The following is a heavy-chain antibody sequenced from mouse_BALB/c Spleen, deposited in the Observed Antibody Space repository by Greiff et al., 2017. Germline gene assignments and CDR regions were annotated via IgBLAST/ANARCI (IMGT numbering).Heavy chain of an antibody. V-gene: IGHV5-12-2*01. Sequence: EVHLVESGGGLVQPGGSLKLSCAASGFTFSSYTMSWVRQTPEKRLEWVAYISNGGGSTYYPDTVKGRFTISRDNAKNTLYLQMSSLKSEDTAMYYCARQGYFDVWGAGTTVTVSS. CDR2: ISNGGGST. J-gene: IGHJ1*01. CDR3: ARQGYFDV. CDR1: GFTFSSYT.